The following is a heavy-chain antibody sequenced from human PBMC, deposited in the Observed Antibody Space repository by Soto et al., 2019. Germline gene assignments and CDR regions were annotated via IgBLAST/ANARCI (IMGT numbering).Heavy chain of an antibody. J-gene: IGHJ4*02. V-gene: IGHV3-21*01. D-gene: IGHD4-17*01. CDR3: ARDASYYGDSFDY. Sequence: GGSLRLSCAASGFTFSSYSMNWVRQAPGKGLEWVSSISSSSSYIYYADSVKGRFTISRDNAKNSLYLQMNSLRAEDTAVYYCARDASYYGDSFDYWGQGTLVTVSS. CDR1: GFTFSSYS. CDR2: ISSSSSYI.